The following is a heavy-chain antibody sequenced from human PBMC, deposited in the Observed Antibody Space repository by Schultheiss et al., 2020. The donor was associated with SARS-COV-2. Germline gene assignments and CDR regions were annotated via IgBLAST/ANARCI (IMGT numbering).Heavy chain of an antibody. J-gene: IGHJ5*02. Sequence: SQTLSLTCTVSGGSISSYYWSWIRQPPGKGLEWIGYIYYSGSTNYNPSLKSRVTISVDTSKNQFSLKLSSVTAADTAVYYCAKRSYYYDSNRAELGFDPWGQGTLVTVSS. CDR3: AKRSYYYDSNRAELGFDP. CDR2: IYYSGST. D-gene: IGHD3-22*01. CDR1: GGSISSYY. V-gene: IGHV4-59*12.